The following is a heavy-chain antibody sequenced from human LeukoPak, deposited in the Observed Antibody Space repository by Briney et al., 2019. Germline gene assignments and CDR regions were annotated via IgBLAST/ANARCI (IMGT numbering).Heavy chain of an antibody. Sequence: GGSLRLSCAPSGFTFSTYWMHWARQAPGKGLVWFARINRDGSSTSNADSVKGRLTISRDNAKNTLYLQMNSLRAEDTAVYYCARDRETYDDILTGYYALGDAFDIWGQGTMVTVSS. CDR1: GFTFSTYW. J-gene: IGHJ3*02. CDR2: INRDGSST. CDR3: ARDRETYDDILTGYYALGDAFDI. V-gene: IGHV3-74*01. D-gene: IGHD3-9*01.